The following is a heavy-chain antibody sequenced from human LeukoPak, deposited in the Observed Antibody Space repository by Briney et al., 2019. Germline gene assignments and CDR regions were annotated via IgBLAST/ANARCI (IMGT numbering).Heavy chain of an antibody. J-gene: IGHJ4*02. D-gene: IGHD1-26*01. Sequence: ASVKVSCKVSGYTLTELSMHWVRQAPGKGLGWMGGFDPEDDETIYAQKFQGRVTMTEDTSTDTAYMELSSLRSEDTAVYYCATRVGATDYFDYWGQGTLVTVSS. CDR3: ATRVGATDYFDY. V-gene: IGHV1-24*01. CDR1: GYTLTELS. CDR2: FDPEDDET.